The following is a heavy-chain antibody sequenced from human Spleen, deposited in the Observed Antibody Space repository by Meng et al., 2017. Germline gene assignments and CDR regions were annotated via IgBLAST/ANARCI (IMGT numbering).Heavy chain of an antibody. CDR2: VYYSGIT. CDR1: GGSISSGRYY. Sequence: GSLRLSCAVSGGSISSGRYYWNWIRQPPGKGLEWIGSVYYSGITYYNPSLESRVTISVDTSKNQFSLKLSSMTAADTAVYYCASTIFYYYDSSGFRFDYWGQGTLVTVYS. D-gene: IGHD3-22*01. CDR3: ASTIFYYYDSSGFRFDY. J-gene: IGHJ4*02. V-gene: IGHV4-39*07.